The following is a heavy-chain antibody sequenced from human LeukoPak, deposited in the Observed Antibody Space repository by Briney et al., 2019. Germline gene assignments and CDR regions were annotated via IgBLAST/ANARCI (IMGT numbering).Heavy chain of an antibody. CDR1: GFPFSSYA. J-gene: IGHJ4*02. CDR3: ARDNLGGSGSFDY. Sequence: GGSLRLSCAASGFPFSSYAMTWVRQAPGKGLEWVSGISESGGSTYYADSVKGRFTISRDNSKNTLYLQMNSLRAEDTAVYYCARDNLGGSGSFDYWGQGTLVTVSS. CDR2: ISESGGST. V-gene: IGHV3-23*01. D-gene: IGHD3-10*01.